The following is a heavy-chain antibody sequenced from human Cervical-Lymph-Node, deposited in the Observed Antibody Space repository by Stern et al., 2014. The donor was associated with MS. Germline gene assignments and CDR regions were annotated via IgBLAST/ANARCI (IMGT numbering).Heavy chain of an antibody. CDR1: GFTFSTYA. CDR3: ARDRWYYDSSGLFDS. D-gene: IGHD3-22*01. Sequence: EQLLESGGGVVQPGRSLRLSCAASGFTFSTYAMHWVRQAPGKGLEWVAVISYDGSNKYYADSVQGRFTISRDNSKNTLYVQMNSLRAEDTAVYYCARDRWYYDSSGLFDSWGQGTLVTVSS. V-gene: IGHV3-30-3*01. CDR2: ISYDGSNK. J-gene: IGHJ4*02.